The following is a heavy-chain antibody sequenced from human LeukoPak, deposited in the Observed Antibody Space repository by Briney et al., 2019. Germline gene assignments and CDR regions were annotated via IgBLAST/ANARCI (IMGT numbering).Heavy chain of an antibody. D-gene: IGHD3-16*01. CDR3: ARGAWFGSDYTALYYFDY. CDR2: MNPNSGNT. J-gene: IGHJ4*02. V-gene: IGHV1-8*01. CDR1: GYTFTSYD. Sequence: ASVKASCKASGYTFTSYDINWVRQATGEGLEWVGWMNPNSGNTGYAQKFLDRVSMTRNASISTAYMELSSLRSEDTAVYYCARGAWFGSDYTALYYFDYWGQGTLVTVSS.